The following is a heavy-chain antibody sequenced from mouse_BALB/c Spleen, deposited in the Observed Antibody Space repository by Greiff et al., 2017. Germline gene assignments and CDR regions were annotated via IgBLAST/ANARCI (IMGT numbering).Heavy chain of an antibody. CDR3: TTALRGYYFDY. J-gene: IGHJ2*01. V-gene: IGHV6-6*02. CDR1: GFTFSSYW. CDR2: IRLKSDNYAT. Sequence: DVKLVESGGGLVQPGGSMKLSCVASGFTFSSYWMSWVRQSPEKGLEWVAEIRLKSDNYATHYAESVKGKFTISRDDSKSRLYLQMNSLRAEDTGIYYCTTALRGYYFDYWGQGTTLTVSS.